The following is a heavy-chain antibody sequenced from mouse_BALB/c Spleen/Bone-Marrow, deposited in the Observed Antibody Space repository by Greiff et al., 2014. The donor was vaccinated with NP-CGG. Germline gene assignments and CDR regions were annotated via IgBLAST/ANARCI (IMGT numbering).Heavy chain of an antibody. CDR3: ARQDYYGSSPHWYFDV. D-gene: IGHD1-1*01. J-gene: IGHJ1*01. Sequence: EVQLVESGGGLVKPGGSLKLSCAASGFTFSSYAMSWARQTPEKRLEWVATISSGGSYTYYADSVKGRFTISRDTAKNTLYLQMSSLRSEDTAIYYCARQDYYGSSPHWYFDVWGAGTTVTVSS. V-gene: IGHV5-9-3*01. CDR2: ISSGGSYT. CDR1: GFTFSSYA.